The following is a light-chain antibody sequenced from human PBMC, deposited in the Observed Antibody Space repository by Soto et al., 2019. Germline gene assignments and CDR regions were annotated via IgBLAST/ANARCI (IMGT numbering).Light chain of an antibody. CDR1: QSISSN. V-gene: IGKV3-15*01. J-gene: IGKJ3*01. Sequence: VLTQSPATLSLSPGERATLSCRASQSISSNLAWYQQKPGQAPRLLIYDASTRATDIPVRFSGSGSGTEFTLTISGLQSGDFAVYYCQQYNDWPETFGHGTKVDIK. CDR3: QQYNDWPET. CDR2: DAS.